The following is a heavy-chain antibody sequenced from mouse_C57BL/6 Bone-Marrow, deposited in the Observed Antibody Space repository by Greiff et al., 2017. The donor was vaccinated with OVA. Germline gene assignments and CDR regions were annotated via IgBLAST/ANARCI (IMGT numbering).Heavy chain of an antibody. D-gene: IGHD2-4*01. CDR1: GFTFSSYA. CDR2: ISSGIDYI. J-gene: IGHJ2*01. V-gene: IGHV5-9-1*02. Sequence: EVQGVESGEGLVKPGGSLKLSCAASGFTFSSYAMSWVRQTPEKRLEWVAYISSGIDYIYYADTVKDRFTISRDNARNTLYLQMSSLKSEDTAMYYCTRDRDYLYYFDYWGQGTTLTVSS. CDR3: TRDRDYLYYFDY.